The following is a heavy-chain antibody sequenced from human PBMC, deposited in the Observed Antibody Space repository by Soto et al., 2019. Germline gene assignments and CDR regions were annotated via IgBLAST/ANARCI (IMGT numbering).Heavy chain of an antibody. D-gene: IGHD3-3*01. V-gene: IGHV1-18*01. Sequence: ASVKVSCKASGYTFTSYGISWVRQAPGQGLEWMGWISAYNGNTNYAQKLQGRVTMTTDTSTSTAYMELRSLRSDDTAVYYCARENYDFWGGYSPSLINRKIDAFDIWGQGTMVTVSS. CDR3: ARENYDFWGGYSPSLINRKIDAFDI. CDR1: GYTFTSYG. CDR2: ISAYNGNT. J-gene: IGHJ3*02.